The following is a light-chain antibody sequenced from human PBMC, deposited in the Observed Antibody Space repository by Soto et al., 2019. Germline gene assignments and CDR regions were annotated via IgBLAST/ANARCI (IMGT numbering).Light chain of an antibody. J-gene: IGKJ1*01. Sequence: DIQMTQSPSSLSASVGDRVTITCRASQSISSYLNWYQQKPGKAPKLLINAASSLQSGVPSRFSGSGSGTDFTLTISSLQPEDFATYYCQQSYSIPLTFGQGTKVDIK. CDR3: QQSYSIPLT. CDR2: AAS. CDR1: QSISSY. V-gene: IGKV1-39*01.